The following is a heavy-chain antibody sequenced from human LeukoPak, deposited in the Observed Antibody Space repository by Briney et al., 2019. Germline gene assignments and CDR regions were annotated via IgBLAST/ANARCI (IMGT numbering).Heavy chain of an antibody. D-gene: IGHD3-10*01. CDR1: GFTFSSYS. Sequence: GGSLRLSCAASGFTFSSYSMNWVRQAPGKGLEWVSSISSSGSYIYYADSVKGRFTISRDNAKNSLYLQMNSLRAEDTAVYYCARAGPMVRGVTPFFDYWGQGTLVTVSS. V-gene: IGHV3-21*01. J-gene: IGHJ4*02. CDR3: ARAGPMVRGVTPFFDY. CDR2: ISSSGSYI.